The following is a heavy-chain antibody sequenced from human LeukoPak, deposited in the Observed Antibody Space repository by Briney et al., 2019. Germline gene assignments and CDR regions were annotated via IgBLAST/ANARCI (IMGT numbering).Heavy chain of an antibody. Sequence: GGSLRLSCAASGFTFSDYYMSWIRQAPGKGLEWVSYISSSGSTIYYADSVKGRSTISRDNAKNSLYLQMNSLRAEDTAVYYCARAVRYGSGSYLGGLRGYYFDYWGQGTLVTVSS. CDR2: ISSSGSTI. D-gene: IGHD3-10*01. J-gene: IGHJ4*02. CDR3: ARAVRYGSGSYLGGLRGYYFDY. V-gene: IGHV3-11*01. CDR1: GFTFSDYY.